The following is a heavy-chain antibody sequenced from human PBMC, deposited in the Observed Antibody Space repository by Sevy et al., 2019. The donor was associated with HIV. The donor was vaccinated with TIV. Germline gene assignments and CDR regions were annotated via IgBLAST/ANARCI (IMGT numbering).Heavy chain of an antibody. V-gene: IGHV1-24*01. CDR3: SATREYYSDSYGYFDY. J-gene: IGHJ4*02. Sequence: ASVKVSCKASGHTLTDLSMHWVRQAPGKGFEWIGRFDPEDGERIYAQKFQGRVTMTEDTPTDTAYMELSSLGSEDTAVYYCSATREYYSDSYGYFDYWGQGTLVTVSS. CDR2: FDPEDGER. CDR1: GHTLTDLS. D-gene: IGHD3-22*01.